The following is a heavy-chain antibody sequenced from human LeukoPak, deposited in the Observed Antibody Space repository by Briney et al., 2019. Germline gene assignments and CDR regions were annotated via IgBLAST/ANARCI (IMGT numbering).Heavy chain of an antibody. Sequence: GSSVKVSCKASVCTFSRYAISWVRQAPGPGLEWMGGIIPIFGTANYAQKFQGRVTITADESTSKAYMQLSSLRSEDTAVYYCARDRRYFDWLLDYWGQGTLVTVSS. V-gene: IGHV1-69*01. CDR2: IIPIFGTA. D-gene: IGHD3-9*01. J-gene: IGHJ4*02. CDR1: VCTFSRYA. CDR3: ARDRRYFDWLLDY.